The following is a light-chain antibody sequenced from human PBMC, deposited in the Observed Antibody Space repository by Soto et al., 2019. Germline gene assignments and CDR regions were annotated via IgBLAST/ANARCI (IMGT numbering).Light chain of an antibody. CDR2: DVS. Sequence: QSALTQPASVSGSPGQSITISCTGTSSDVGGYNYVSWYQQHPGKAPKLMIYDVSNRPSGVSNRFSGSKSGNTASLTISGLQADDEADYYCSSYTSSNALEHYVFGTGTKLTVL. V-gene: IGLV2-14*03. CDR1: SSDVGGYNY. CDR3: SSYTSSNALEHYV. J-gene: IGLJ1*01.